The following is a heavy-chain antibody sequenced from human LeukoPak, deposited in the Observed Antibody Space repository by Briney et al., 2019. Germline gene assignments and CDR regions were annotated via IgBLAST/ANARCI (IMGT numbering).Heavy chain of an antibody. J-gene: IGHJ4*02. Sequence: VASVTVSFTASGGTFSSYAISWVRQAPGQGLEWMGRIIPIFGIANYSQKFQGRVTITADKSTSTAYMELSSLRSEDTAVYYCARDSSGYYGEGNFDYWGQGTLATVSS. CDR3: ARDSSGYYGEGNFDY. D-gene: IGHD3-22*01. CDR2: IIPIFGIA. CDR1: GGTFSSYA. V-gene: IGHV1-69*04.